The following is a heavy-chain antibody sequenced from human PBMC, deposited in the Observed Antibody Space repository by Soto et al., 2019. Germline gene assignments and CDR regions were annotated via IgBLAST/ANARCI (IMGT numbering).Heavy chain of an antibody. CDR2: GSGSGGIT. CDR3: GKQGLWVGET. CDR1: GFTFSSYA. Sequence: EVQLLESGGSLVQPGGSLRLSCAASGFTFSSYAMSWVRQAPGKGLAWVTAGSGSGGITYFADSVKGRFTISRDNSKITLFLQMNSLRAGDTAVYYCGKQGLWVGETWGPGNLVSVSS. V-gene: IGHV3-23*01. D-gene: IGHD3-10*01. J-gene: IGHJ5*02.